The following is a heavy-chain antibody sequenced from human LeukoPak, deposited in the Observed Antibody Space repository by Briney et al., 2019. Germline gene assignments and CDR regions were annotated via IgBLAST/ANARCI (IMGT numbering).Heavy chain of an antibody. CDR1: GYTFTGYY. CDR3: AGQDLREDTTMAVDY. Sequence: GASVKASCKASGYTFTGYYMHWVRQAPGQGLEWMGWINPNNGGTNSAQKFQDRVTMTRDTSISTAYMELSRLRSDDTAVYYCAGQDLREDTTMAVDYWGQGTLVTVSS. D-gene: IGHD5-18*01. CDR2: INPNNGGT. V-gene: IGHV1-2*02. J-gene: IGHJ4*02.